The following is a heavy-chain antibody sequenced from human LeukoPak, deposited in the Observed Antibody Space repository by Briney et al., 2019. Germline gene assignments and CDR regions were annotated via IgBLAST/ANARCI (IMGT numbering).Heavy chain of an antibody. V-gene: IGHV1-69*13. Sequence: ASVKVSCKASGDTFSNYAISWVRQAPGQGLEWMGGIIPIFGTANYAQKFQGRVTVTADESTSTAYMELSSLRSEDTAVYYCAAVRASSGWYSGFDYWGQGTLVTVSS. CDR2: IIPIFGTA. CDR3: AAVRASSGWYSGFDY. D-gene: IGHD6-19*01. CDR1: GDTFSNYA. J-gene: IGHJ4*02.